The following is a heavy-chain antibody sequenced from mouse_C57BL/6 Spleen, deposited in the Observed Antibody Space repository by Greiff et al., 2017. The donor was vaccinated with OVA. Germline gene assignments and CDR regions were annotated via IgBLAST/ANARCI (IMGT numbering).Heavy chain of an antibody. CDR1: GFSLTSYG. V-gene: IGHV2-5*01. CDR3: ALQFITTVVACDY. Sequence: VKLQESGPGLVQPSQSLSITCTASGFSLTSYGVHWVRQSPGKGLEWLGVIWSGGSTDYNAAFMSRLIITKDNSKSQVFFKMNSLQADDTAIYYCALQFITTVVACDYWGQGTTLTVSS. CDR2: IWSGGST. D-gene: IGHD1-1*01. J-gene: IGHJ2*01.